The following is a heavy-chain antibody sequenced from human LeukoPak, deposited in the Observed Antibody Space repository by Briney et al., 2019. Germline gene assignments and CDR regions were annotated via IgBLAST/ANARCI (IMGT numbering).Heavy chain of an antibody. D-gene: IGHD6-13*01. V-gene: IGHV3-48*01. CDR2: ISGGGDNI. Sequence: GGSLRLSCAASGFAFDYYAMNWVRQAPGKGLEWISYISGGGDNIQYADSVKGRFTISRDNAENSLYLQMNSLRAEDTAVHYCARVAEAAAFDSWGQGTLVTVSS. CDR1: GFAFDYYA. CDR3: ARVAEAAAFDS. J-gene: IGHJ4*02.